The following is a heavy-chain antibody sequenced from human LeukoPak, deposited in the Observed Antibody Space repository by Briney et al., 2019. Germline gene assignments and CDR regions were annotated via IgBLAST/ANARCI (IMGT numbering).Heavy chain of an antibody. Sequence: GRSLRLPCAASGFTFDDYAMHWVRQAPGKGLEWVSGISWNSGSIGYADSVKGRFTISRDNAKNSLYLQMNSLRAEDTALYYYAKGGSSWYGGNWFDPWGQGTLVTVSS. V-gene: IGHV3-9*01. CDR1: GFTFDDYA. CDR3: AKGGSSWYGGNWFDP. D-gene: IGHD6-13*01. CDR2: ISWNSGSI. J-gene: IGHJ5*02.